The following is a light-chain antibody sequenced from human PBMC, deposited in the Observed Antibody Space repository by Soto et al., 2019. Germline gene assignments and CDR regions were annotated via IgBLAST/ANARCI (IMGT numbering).Light chain of an antibody. CDR2: GAS. J-gene: IGKJ2*01. CDR3: QQYHNSSPQYT. V-gene: IGKV3-15*01. CDR1: QTVASN. Sequence: EIVMTQSPATLSVSPGERATLSCRASQTVASNLAWYQQKPGQAPRLLIHGASTRATGVSARFSGSRSGTEFNLPISSLQSEDFAVYHSQQYHNSSPQYTFGQGAKRHIK.